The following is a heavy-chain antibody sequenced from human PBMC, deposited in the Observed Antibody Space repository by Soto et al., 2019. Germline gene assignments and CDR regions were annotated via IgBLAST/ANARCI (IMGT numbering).Heavy chain of an antibody. Sequence: DVQLVEFGGGLVKPGGSLRLSCAASGFNFITFSMNWVRQAPGKGLEWVSSISASSSSIYYAESVKGRFTVSRDNAKNSLYLQMNSLTAEDTALYYCVRDAYNRDAFDIWGQGTTVTVSS. D-gene: IGHD1-20*01. V-gene: IGHV3-21*01. CDR2: ISASSSSI. J-gene: IGHJ3*02. CDR3: VRDAYNRDAFDI. CDR1: GFNFITFS.